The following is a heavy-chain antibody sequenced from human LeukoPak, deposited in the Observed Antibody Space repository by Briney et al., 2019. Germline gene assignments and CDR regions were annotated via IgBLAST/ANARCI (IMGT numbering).Heavy chain of an antibody. D-gene: IGHD3-22*01. CDR3: ARTYYYDGSGYFDY. Sequence: TCTVXGGXXSSYYWSWIRQPAGKGREWIGRIYIRGSTNYNTSLKRRVTISVEKSKKQFSLKLSSVTAADTAVYYCARTYYYDGSGYFDYWGQGTLVTVSS. CDR2: IYIRGST. V-gene: IGHV4-4*07. CDR1: GGXXSSYY. J-gene: IGHJ4*02.